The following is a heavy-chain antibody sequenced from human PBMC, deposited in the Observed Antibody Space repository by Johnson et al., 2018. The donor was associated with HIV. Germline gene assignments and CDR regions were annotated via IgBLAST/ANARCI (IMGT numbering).Heavy chain of an antibody. Sequence: VQLVESGGGLVKPGGSLRLSYAASGFTFSNAWMSWVRQAPGKGLEWVSVIYSGGSTYYADSVKGRFTISRDISKNTLFLQMNSLRAEETAVYYCARPVIAADDAFDIWGQGTMVTVSS. CDR2: IYSGGST. J-gene: IGHJ3*02. V-gene: IGHV3-66*04. CDR1: GFTFSNAW. CDR3: ARPVIAADDAFDI. D-gene: IGHD6-13*01.